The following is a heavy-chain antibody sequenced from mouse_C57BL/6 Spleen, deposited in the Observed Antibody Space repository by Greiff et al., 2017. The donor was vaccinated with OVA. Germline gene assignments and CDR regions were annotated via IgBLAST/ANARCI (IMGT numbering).Heavy chain of an antibody. V-gene: IGHV5-12*01. D-gene: IGHD2-5*01. Sequence: EVMLVESGGGLVQPGGSLKLSCAASGFTFSDYYMYWVRQTPEKRLEWVAYISNGGGSTYYPDTVKGRFTISRDNAKNTLYLQMSRLKSEDTAMYYCARLSSYYSNYVGAMDYWGQGTSVTVSS. J-gene: IGHJ4*01. CDR3: ARLSSYYSNYVGAMDY. CDR2: ISNGGGST. CDR1: GFTFSDYY.